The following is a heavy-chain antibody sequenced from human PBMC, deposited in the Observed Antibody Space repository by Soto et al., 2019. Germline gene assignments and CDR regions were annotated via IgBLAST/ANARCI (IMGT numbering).Heavy chain of an antibody. D-gene: IGHD2-8*01. CDR3: ARDAGYCTNGVCYTLDY. CDR1: GYTFTSYY. J-gene: IGHJ4*02. Sequence: ASVKVSCTASGYTFTSYYMHWVRQAPGQGLEWMGIINPSGGSTSYAQKFQGRVTMTRDTSTSTVYMELSSLRSEDTAVYYCARDAGYCTNGVCYTLDYWGQGTLVTVSS. CDR2: INPSGGST. V-gene: IGHV1-46*01.